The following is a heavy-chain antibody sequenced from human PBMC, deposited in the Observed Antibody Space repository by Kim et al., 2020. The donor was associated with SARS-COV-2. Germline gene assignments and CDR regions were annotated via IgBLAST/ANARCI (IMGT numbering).Heavy chain of an antibody. CDR2: IYYSGST. CDR3: ARGRDFDWTFDAFDI. D-gene: IGHD3-9*01. CDR1: GGSISSSSYY. V-gene: IGHV4-39*01. J-gene: IGHJ3*02. Sequence: SETLSLTCTVSGGSISSSSYYWGWIRQPPGKGLEWIGSIYYSGSTYYNPSLKSRVTISVDTSKNQFSLKLSSVTAADTAVYYCARGRDFDWTFDAFDIWGQGTMVTVSS.